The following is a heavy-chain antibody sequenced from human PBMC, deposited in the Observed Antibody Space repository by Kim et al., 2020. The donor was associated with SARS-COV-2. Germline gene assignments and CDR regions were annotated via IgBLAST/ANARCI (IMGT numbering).Heavy chain of an antibody. Sequence: GGSLRLSCATSGFTFNNAWMTWVRQAPGKGLEWVGRIKSKSEGETTDYAAPVQGRFIISRDVSETTLYLQLHSLKTEDTGMYYCATNLRTTTLGYWGQGTLVTVSS. CDR1: GFTFNNAW. V-gene: IGHV3-15*01. CDR2: IKSKSEGETT. J-gene: IGHJ4*02. CDR3: ATNLRTTTLGY. D-gene: IGHD1-1*01.